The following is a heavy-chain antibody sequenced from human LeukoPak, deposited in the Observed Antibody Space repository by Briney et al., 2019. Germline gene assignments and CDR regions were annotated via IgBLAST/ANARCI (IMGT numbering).Heavy chain of an antibody. CDR2: INSNGDST. D-gene: IGHD2-2*01. V-gene: IGHV3-64*04. CDR1: GFTFSTYA. CDR3: ARGQLLELGPLDY. J-gene: IGHJ4*02. Sequence: GGSLRLSCSASGFTFSTYAMHWVRQAPGKGLEYVSIINSNGDSTYYADSVKGRFTISRDNSKNTLYLQMNSLRAEDTAVYYCARGQLLELGPLDYWGQGTQVTVSS.